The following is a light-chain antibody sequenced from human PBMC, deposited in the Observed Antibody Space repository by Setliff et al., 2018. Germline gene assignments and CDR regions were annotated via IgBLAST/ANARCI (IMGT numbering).Light chain of an antibody. V-gene: IGLV2-14*03. CDR2: DVN. J-gene: IGLJ1*01. CDR3: ASKTGPGTYV. CDR1: FGAYGSAY. Sequence: QSVLAQPASVSGPPEQSITISCTGEFGAYGSAYVSWYQQHPDKAPKLIIYDVNNRPSGISHRFSGSNSANTASLTISGLQAEDEAEYFCASKTGPGTYVFGTGTKGTVL.